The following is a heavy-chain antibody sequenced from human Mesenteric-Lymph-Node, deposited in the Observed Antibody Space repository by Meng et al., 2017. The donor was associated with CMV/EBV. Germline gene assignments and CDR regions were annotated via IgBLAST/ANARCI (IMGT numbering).Heavy chain of an antibody. CDR1: GFTFSSYS. CDR3: ARDVHLRFYCSSTSCLDYYYGMDV. D-gene: IGHD2-2*01. Sequence: GGSLRLSCAASGFTFSSYSMNWVRQAPGKGLEWVSSISSSSSYIYYADSVKGRFTISRDNAKNSLYLQMNSLRAEDTAVYYCARDVHLRFYCSSTSCLDYYYGMDVWGQGTTVTVSS. V-gene: IGHV3-21*01. CDR2: ISSSSSYI. J-gene: IGHJ6*02.